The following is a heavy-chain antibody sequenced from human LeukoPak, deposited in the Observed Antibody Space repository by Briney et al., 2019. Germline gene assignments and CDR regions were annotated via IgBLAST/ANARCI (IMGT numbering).Heavy chain of an antibody. Sequence: SETLSLTCTVSGGSINAYYWSWIRQPPGKGMEWIAYVRDNGENNYNPSLKGRVAISVDTANNQISLRLNFVTAADTAIYYWARQPANTAAFDIWGLGTMVTVSS. CDR3: ARQPANTAAFDI. V-gene: IGHV4-59*08. CDR2: VRDNGEN. J-gene: IGHJ3*02. CDR1: GGSINAYY. D-gene: IGHD5-18*01.